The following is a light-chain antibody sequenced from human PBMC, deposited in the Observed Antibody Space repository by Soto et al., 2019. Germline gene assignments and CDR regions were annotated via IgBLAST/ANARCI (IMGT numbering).Light chain of an antibody. J-gene: IGKJ2*01. Sequence: EIVLTQSPVILSLSPGERATLSCRASQTVSSYLAWYQQKPGQAPRILIYDASNRATGIPARFSGSGSGTDFTLTISSLEPEDSAVYYCQQRASWYTFGQGTKLEIK. CDR1: QTVSSY. CDR2: DAS. V-gene: IGKV3-11*01. CDR3: QQRASWYT.